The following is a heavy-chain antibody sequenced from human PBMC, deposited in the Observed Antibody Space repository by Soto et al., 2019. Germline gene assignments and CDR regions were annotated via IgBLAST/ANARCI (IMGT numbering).Heavy chain of an antibody. CDR1: GGTFSSYT. J-gene: IGHJ4*02. V-gene: IGHV1-69*02. CDR3: ARASGLDYYDSSGYYLDY. CDR2: IIPILGIA. Sequence: QVQLVQSGAEVKKPGSSVKVSCKASGGTFSSYTISWVRQAPGQGLEWMGRIIPILGIANYAQKFQGRVTITADKSTSTAYMELSSLRSEDTAVYYCARASGLDYYDSSGYYLDYWGQGTLVTVSS. D-gene: IGHD3-22*01.